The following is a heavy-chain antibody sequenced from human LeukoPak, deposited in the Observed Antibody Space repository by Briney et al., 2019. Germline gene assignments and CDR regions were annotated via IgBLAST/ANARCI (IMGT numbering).Heavy chain of an antibody. Sequence: SQTLSLTCAISGDSVSGNSAAWNWIRQSPSRGLEWLGRTYYRSKWYNDYAVSVKSRITINPDTSKNQFSLQLNSVTPEDTAVYYCARDALFSSGWDRGFDYWDQGTLVTVSS. CDR1: GDSVSGNSAA. J-gene: IGHJ4*02. V-gene: IGHV6-1*01. CDR3: ARDALFSSGWDRGFDY. CDR2: TYYRSKWYN. D-gene: IGHD6-19*01.